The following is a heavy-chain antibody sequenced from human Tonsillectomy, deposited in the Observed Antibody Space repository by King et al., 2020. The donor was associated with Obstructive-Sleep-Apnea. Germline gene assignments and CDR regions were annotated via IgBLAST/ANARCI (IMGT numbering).Heavy chain of an antibody. Sequence: LTLKESGPTLVKPTQTLTLTCTFSGFSLRTSAVGVGWIRQPPGKALECLAVIYGDDDKRYSPSLKSRLTITKDTSKNQVVLTMTNMDPVDTATYHCAHRPSHGYSSGRRRGYYFDYWGQGTLVSVSS. D-gene: IGHD5-18*01. J-gene: IGHJ4*02. V-gene: IGHV2-5*02. CDR3: AHRPSHGYSSGRRRGYYFDY. CDR1: GFSLRTSAVG. CDR2: IYGDDDK.